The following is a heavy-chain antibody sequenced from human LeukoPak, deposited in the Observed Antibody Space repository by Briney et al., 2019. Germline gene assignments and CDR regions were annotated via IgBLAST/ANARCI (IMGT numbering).Heavy chain of an antibody. CDR2: MSGSKT. V-gene: IGHV3-23*01. CDR1: GFTISSDA. CDR3: VKRRSRNTGAFDY. J-gene: IGHJ4*02. D-gene: IGHD1/OR15-1a*01. Sequence: AGSLSLSCAASGFTISSDALTWVRLGPGRRLEWVSAMSGSKTYYAESVKGHFTISRDDSNNMLYLQMTSLRAEDTAVYYCVKRRSRNTGAFDYWGQGTLVTVSP.